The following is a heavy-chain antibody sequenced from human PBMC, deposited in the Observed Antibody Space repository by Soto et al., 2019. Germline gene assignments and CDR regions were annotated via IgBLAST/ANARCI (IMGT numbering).Heavy chain of an antibody. CDR3: AGSVFP. J-gene: IGHJ5*02. V-gene: IGHV4-31*03. CDR2: IYYIGSI. CDR1: GGSISSGSYY. Sequence: PSETLSLTCTVSGGSISSGSYYWNWIRQHPGKGLEWIGYIYYIGSIYYNPSLKSRVTISLDTSKNQFSLKLSSVTAADTAVYYCAGSVFPWGQGTLVTVSS.